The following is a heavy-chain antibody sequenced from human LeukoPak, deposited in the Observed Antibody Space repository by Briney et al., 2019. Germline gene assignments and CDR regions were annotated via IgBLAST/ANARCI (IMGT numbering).Heavy chain of an antibody. Sequence: SETLSLTCTVSGDSVNSGAYYWSWIRQPPGKGLEWIGYTHYSGSTDYNPSLKSRVTISVDTSKNQFSLKLSSVTAADTAVYYCARCTSSWYAFGYWGQGTVVTVSS. D-gene: IGHD6-13*01. J-gene: IGHJ4*02. CDR1: GDSVNSGAYY. CDR2: THYSGST. CDR3: ARCTSSWYAFGY. V-gene: IGHV4-61*08.